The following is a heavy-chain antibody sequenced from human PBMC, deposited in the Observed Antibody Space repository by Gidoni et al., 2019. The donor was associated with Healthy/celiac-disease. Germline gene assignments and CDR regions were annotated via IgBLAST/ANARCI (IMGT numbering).Heavy chain of an antibody. V-gene: IGHV3-15*01. D-gene: IGHD1-26*01. CDR3: TTDFIRVGATTGDY. CDR1: GFTFSNAW. J-gene: IGHJ4*02. Sequence: EVQLVASGGGLVKPGGSLRLSCAASGFTFSNAWMGWVRQAPGKGLEWVGRSKSKTDGGTTDYAAPVKGRFTISRDDSKNTLYLQMNSLKTEDTAVYYCTTDFIRVGATTGDYWGQGTLVTVSS. CDR2: SKSKTDGGTT.